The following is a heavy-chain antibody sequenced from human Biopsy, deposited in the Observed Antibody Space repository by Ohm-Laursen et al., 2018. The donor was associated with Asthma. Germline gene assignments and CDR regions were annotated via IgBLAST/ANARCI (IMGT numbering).Heavy chain of an antibody. CDR2: IYSGGTS. D-gene: IGHD3-22*01. CDR3: ARGDSSNWSHYYFDY. J-gene: IGHJ4*02. V-gene: IGHV3-53*01. Sequence: GSLRLSCAASGFAVSRDYMFWVRQAPGKGLEWVSVIYSGGTSHTADSVRGRFTISRDYSKNTLYLQMHSLRAEDTAVYYCARGDSSNWSHYYFDYWGPGTLVTVSS. CDR1: GFAVSRDY.